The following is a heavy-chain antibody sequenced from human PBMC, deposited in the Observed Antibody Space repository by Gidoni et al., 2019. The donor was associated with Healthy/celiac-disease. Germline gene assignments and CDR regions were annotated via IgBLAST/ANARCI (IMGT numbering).Heavy chain of an antibody. CDR3: ARAALYDILGGQYY. CDR1: GYTFTGYY. V-gene: IGHV1-2*06. Sequence: QVQLVQSGAEVKKPGASVKVSCTASGYTFTGYYMHWVRQAPGQGLEWMGRINPNSGGTNYAQKFQGRVTMTRDTSISTAYMELSRLRSDDTAVYYCARAALYDILGGQYYWGQGTLVTVSS. CDR2: INPNSGGT. D-gene: IGHD3-9*01. J-gene: IGHJ4*02.